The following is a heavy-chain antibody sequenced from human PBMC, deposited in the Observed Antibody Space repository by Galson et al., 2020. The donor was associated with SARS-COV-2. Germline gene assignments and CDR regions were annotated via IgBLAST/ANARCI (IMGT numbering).Heavy chain of an antibody. Sequence: SGPTLVKPTQTLTLTCTFSGFSLSTSGMCVSWIRQPPGKALEWLALIDWDDDKYYSTSLKTRLTISKDTSKNQVVLTMTNMDPVDTATYYCARMQSGSSGWLSGTYYYYGMDVWGQGTTVTVSS. V-gene: IGHV2-70*01. CDR2: IDWDDDK. CDR1: GFSLSTSGMC. J-gene: IGHJ6*02. CDR3: ARMQSGSSGWLSGTYYYYGMDV. D-gene: IGHD6-19*01.